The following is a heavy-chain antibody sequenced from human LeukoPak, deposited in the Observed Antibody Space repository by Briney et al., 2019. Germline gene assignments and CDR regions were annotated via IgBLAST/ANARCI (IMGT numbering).Heavy chain of an antibody. Sequence: SETLSLTCTVSGGSISSYYWSWIRQPPGKGLEWIGYIYYSGSTNYNPSLKSRVTISVDTSKNQFSLKPSSVTAADTAVYYCVRAQEMATINPYYFDYWGQGTLVTVSS. V-gene: IGHV4-59*01. CDR3: VRAQEMATINPYYFDY. CDR1: GGSISSYY. J-gene: IGHJ4*02. D-gene: IGHD5-24*01. CDR2: IYYSGST.